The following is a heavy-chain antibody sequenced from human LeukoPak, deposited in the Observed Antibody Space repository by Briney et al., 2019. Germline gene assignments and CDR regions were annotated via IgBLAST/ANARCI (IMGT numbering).Heavy chain of an antibody. CDR3: ARVNDFWSGYYYMDV. J-gene: IGHJ6*03. V-gene: IGHV4-59*01. Sequence: PSETLSLTCTVSGGSISSYYWSWIRQPPGKGLEWIGYIYYSGSTNYNPSLKSRVTISVDTSKNQFSLKLSSVTAADTAVYYCARVNDFWSGYYYMDVWGKGTTVTVSS. CDR1: GGSISSYY. CDR2: IYYSGST. D-gene: IGHD3-3*01.